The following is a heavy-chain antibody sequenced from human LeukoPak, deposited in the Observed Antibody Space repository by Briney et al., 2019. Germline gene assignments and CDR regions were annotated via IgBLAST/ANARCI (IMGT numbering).Heavy chain of an antibody. CDR3: ARHVVGTTHPYWFDP. V-gene: IGHV4-39*01. J-gene: IGHJ5*02. D-gene: IGHD1-26*01. CDR1: GGSISTSGYY. CDR2: IYYSGST. Sequence: SETLSLTCTASGGSISTSGYYWGWIRQPPGEGLEWIGSIYYSGSTYFNPSLKSRVTISVDMSKNQFSLKLSSVTAADSGVYYCARHVVGTTHPYWFDPWGQGTLVIVSS.